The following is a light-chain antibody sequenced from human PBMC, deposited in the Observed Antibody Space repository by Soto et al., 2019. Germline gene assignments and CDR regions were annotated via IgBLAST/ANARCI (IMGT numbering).Light chain of an antibody. V-gene: IGKV3-15*01. CDR1: QSVSSN. CDR3: QQYTKWHLK. Sequence: IVMTHSPSTLSVSPGERSTLSCRASQSVSSNLAWYQQKPGQAPRLLINGASNRATGIPARFGGSGSGKELTITINSLQSEDVEVYYCQQYTKWHLKFGQGKRMEIK. CDR2: GAS. J-gene: IGKJ5*01.